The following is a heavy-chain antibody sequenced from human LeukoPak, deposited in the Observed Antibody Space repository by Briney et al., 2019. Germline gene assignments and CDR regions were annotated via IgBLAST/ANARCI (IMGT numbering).Heavy chain of an antibody. CDR3: ASYIVAGAFDM. CDR1: GFTFSSYG. V-gene: IGHV3-33*01. CDR2: IWYDGGNK. J-gene: IGHJ3*02. Sequence: GGSLRLSCAASGFTFSSYGMHWVRQAPGKGLEWVAVIWYDGGNKYYADSVKGRFTLSRDNSKNTLYLQMNSLRAEDTAVYYCASYIVAGAFDMWGQGTMVTVSS. D-gene: IGHD5-12*01.